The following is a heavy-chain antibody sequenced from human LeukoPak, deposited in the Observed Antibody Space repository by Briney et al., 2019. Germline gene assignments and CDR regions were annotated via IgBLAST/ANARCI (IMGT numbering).Heavy chain of an antibody. CDR1: GYTFTSYG. CDR2: ISAYNGNT. Sequence: ASVKVSCKASGYTFTSYGISWVRQAPGQGLEWMGWISAYNGNTNYAQKLQGRVTMTTDTSTSTAYMELRSLRSDDTAVYYCARGVVMTAMSGYYYYGMDVWGQGTTVTVSS. V-gene: IGHV1-18*01. CDR3: ARGVVMTAMSGYYYYGMDV. J-gene: IGHJ6*02. D-gene: IGHD2-21*02.